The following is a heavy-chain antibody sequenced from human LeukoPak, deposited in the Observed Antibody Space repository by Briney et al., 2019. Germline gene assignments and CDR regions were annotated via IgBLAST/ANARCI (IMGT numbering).Heavy chain of an antibody. CDR2: ISSISSYI. V-gene: IGHV3-21*01. J-gene: IGHJ4*02. D-gene: IGHD2-2*01. CDR3: ARDSTYCSSTSCFDY. Sequence: PGGSLRLSCAASGFTFSSYSMNWVRQAPGKGLEWVSSISSISSYIYYADSVKGRFTISRDNAKNSLYLQMNSLRAEDTAVYYCARDSTYCSSTSCFDYWGQGTLVTVSS. CDR1: GFTFSSYS.